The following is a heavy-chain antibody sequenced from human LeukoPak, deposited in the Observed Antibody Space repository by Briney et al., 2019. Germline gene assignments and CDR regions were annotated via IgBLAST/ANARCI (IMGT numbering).Heavy chain of an antibody. J-gene: IGHJ4*02. CDR1: GYSFTSHY. Sequence: ASVKVSCKASGYSFTSHYMHWVRQAPGQGLEWLGLINPSGGSTSYAQKFQGRVTMTRDMSTSTVYMELSSLRSEDTAVYYCARDREEYSSSSLLDYWGQGTLVTVSS. V-gene: IGHV1-46*01. CDR3: ARDREEYSSSSLLDY. D-gene: IGHD6-6*01. CDR2: INPSGGST.